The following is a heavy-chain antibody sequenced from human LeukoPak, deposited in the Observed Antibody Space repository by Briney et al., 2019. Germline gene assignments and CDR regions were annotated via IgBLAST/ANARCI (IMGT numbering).Heavy chain of an antibody. CDR2: IKGDGIST. D-gene: IGHD3-16*01. Sequence: GGSLRLSCAASGFDFSSNLMHWVRHAPGQELVWVSRIKGDGISTNYADSVKGRFTISIDIAKNTLYLQMNSLRAEDTAVYYCARVGEVVQAGIDYWGQGTLVTVSS. CDR3: ARVGEVVQAGIDY. J-gene: IGHJ4*02. V-gene: IGHV3-74*01. CDR1: GFDFSSNL.